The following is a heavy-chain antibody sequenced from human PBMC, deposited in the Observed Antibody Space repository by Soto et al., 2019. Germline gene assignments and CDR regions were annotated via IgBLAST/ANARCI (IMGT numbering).Heavy chain of an antibody. Sequence: PSETLSLTCTVSGGSISSYYWSWIRQPPGKGLEWIGYIYYSGSTNYNPSLKSRVTISVDTSKNQFSLKLSSVTAADTAVYYCERLSLSGYDLGNWFDPWGQGTLVTVSS. J-gene: IGHJ5*02. V-gene: IGHV4-59*08. D-gene: IGHD5-12*01. CDR1: GGSISSYY. CDR3: ERLSLSGYDLGNWFDP. CDR2: IYYSGST.